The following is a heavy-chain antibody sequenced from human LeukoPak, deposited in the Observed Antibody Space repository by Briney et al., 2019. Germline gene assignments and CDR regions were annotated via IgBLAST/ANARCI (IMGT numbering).Heavy chain of an antibody. CDR3: ARDPRSGSVNFDY. Sequence: SQTLSPTCTVSGGSISSGSYYWSWIRQPAGKGLEWIRRIYTSGSTNYNPSLKSRVTISVDTSQNQFSLKLSSVTAAHTAVYYCARDPRSGSVNFDYWGQGTLVTVSS. J-gene: IGHJ4*02. V-gene: IGHV4-61*02. D-gene: IGHD6-19*01. CDR1: GGSISSGSYY. CDR2: IYTSGST.